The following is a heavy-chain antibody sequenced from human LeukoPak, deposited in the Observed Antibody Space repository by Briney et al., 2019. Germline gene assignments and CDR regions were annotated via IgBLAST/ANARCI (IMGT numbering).Heavy chain of an antibody. CDR3: AKARGLIGGAFDI. CDR2: ISWDGETT. D-gene: IGHD3-22*01. V-gene: IGHV3-43*02. J-gene: IGHJ3*02. CDR1: GFTFDDYA. Sequence: GSLRLSCAASGFTFDDYAMHWVRQAPGKGLEWVSLISWDGETTYYADSVKGRFTTSRDNSKNSLYLQMNSLRSEDTALYYCAKARGLIGGAFDIWGQGTMVTVSS.